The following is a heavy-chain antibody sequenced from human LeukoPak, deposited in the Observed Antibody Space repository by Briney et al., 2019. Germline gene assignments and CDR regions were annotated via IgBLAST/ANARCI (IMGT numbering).Heavy chain of an antibody. D-gene: IGHD2-15*01. V-gene: IGHV3-20*04. J-gene: IGHJ2*01. CDR1: GFTFDDYG. CDR2: INWNGGST. CDR3: ARDRVVVATTTPPYWYFDL. Sequence: PGGSLRLSCAASGFTFDDYGTSWVRQAPGKGLEWVSGINWNGGSTGYADSVKGRFTISRDNAKNSLFLHMNSLRVEDTALYYCARDRVVVATTTPPYWYFDLWGRGTLVTVSS.